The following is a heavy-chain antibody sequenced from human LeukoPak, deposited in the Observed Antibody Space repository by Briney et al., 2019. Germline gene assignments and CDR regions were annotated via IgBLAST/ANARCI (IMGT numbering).Heavy chain of an antibody. CDR3: ARSRYYDSPDAFDI. D-gene: IGHD3-22*01. V-gene: IGHV4-38-2*02. CDR2: IYHSGST. CDR1: GYSISGGYY. J-gene: IGHJ3*02. Sequence: SETLSLTCTVSGYSISGGYYWGWIRQPPGKGLAWIGSIYHSGSTYYNPSLKSRVTISVDTSKNQFSLKLSSVTAADTAVYYCARSRYYDSPDAFDIWGQGTMVTVSS.